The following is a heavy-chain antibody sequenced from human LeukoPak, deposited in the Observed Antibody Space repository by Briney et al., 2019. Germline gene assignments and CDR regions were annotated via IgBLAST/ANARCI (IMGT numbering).Heavy chain of an antibody. D-gene: IGHD3-9*01. J-gene: IGHJ5*02. Sequence: PSETLSLTCAVYGGSFSGYYWSWIRQPPGKGLEWIGEINHSGSTNYNPSLKSRVTISVDTSKNQFSLKLSSVTAADTAVYYCVRGFPDYDILTSYYKGRITGHWFDPWGQGTLVTVSS. CDR1: GGSFSGYY. V-gene: IGHV4-34*01. CDR3: VRGFPDYDILTSYYKGRITGHWFDP. CDR2: INHSGST.